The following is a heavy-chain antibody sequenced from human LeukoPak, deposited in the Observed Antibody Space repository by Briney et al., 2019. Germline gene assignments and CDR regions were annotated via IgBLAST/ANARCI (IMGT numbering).Heavy chain of an antibody. J-gene: IGHJ4*02. CDR2: IKEDGGEI. CDR1: GFTFSSYA. CDR3: ARSGYSHSWGY. Sequence: GGSLRLSCAASGFTFSSYAMSWVRQAPGKGLEWVANIKEDGGEIHFVDSMKGRFTISRDNAKNSLYLQMNSLRSDDTAVYYCARSGYSHSWGYWGQGTLVIVSS. V-gene: IGHV3-7*03. D-gene: IGHD1-26*01.